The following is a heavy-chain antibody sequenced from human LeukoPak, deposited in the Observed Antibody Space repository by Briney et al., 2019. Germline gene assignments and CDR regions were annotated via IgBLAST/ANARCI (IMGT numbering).Heavy chain of an antibody. D-gene: IGHD6-13*01. J-gene: IGHJ4*02. CDR2: IYYSGST. V-gene: IGHV4-59*01. CDR1: GGSISSCF. Sequence: SETLSLTCTVSGGSISSCFWIWIRQPPGKGLEWIGYIYYSGSTYYNPSLKSRVTISVDTSKNQFSLKLTSVTAAGTAVYYCARAAGSWQLDYWGQGTLVTVSS. CDR3: ARAAGSWQLDY.